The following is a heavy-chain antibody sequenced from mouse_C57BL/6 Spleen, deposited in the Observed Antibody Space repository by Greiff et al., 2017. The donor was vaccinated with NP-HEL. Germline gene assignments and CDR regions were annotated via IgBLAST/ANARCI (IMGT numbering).Heavy chain of an antibody. V-gene: IGHV1-69*01. CDR2: IDPSDSYT. J-gene: IGHJ4*01. CDR3: ARYRRYAMDY. CDR1: GYTFTSYW. Sequence: QVQLQQPGAELVMPGASVKLSCKASGYTFTSYWMHWVKQRPGQGLEWIGEIDPSDSYTNYNQKFKGKSTLTVDKSSSTAYMQLSSLTSEDSAVYYCARYRRYAMDYWGQGTSVTVSS.